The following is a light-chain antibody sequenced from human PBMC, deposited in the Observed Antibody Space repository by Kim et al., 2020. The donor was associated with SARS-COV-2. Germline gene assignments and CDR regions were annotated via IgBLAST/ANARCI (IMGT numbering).Light chain of an antibody. CDR1: HSVTGN. CDR3: QQYNDWPLT. J-gene: IGKJ4*02. Sequence: VSPGETATLSCGASHSVTGNLAWYQQKPGQAPRLLIYDASTRATGIPARFSGSGSGTEFTLTVSSLQSEDFVVYYCQQYNDWPLTFGGGTKVDIK. CDR2: DAS. V-gene: IGKV3-15*01.